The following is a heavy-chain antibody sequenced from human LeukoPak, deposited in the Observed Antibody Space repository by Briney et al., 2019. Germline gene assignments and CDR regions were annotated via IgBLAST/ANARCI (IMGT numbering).Heavy chain of an antibody. CDR3: ASVRGSYSYFDY. D-gene: IGHD1-26*01. Sequence: GGSLRLSCAASGFTVSSNYMSWVRQAPGKGLEWVSVIYSGGSTYYADSVKGRFTISRDNSKNTLYLQMNSLRAEDTAVYYCASVRGSYSYFDYWGQGTLVTVSS. CDR1: GFTVSSNY. V-gene: IGHV3-53*01. CDR2: IYSGGST. J-gene: IGHJ4*02.